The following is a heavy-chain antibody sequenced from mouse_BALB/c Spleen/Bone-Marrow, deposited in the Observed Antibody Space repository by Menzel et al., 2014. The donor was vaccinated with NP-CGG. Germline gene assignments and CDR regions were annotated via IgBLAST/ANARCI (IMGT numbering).Heavy chain of an antibody. J-gene: IGHJ3*01. V-gene: IGHV14-3*02. CDR2: IDSANGNT. CDR3: ARGDYGGFAY. CDR1: GFNIKDTH. Sequence: VHLQQSGAELVKPGASVKLSCTASGFNIKDTHMHWVKQRPEQGLEWIGRIDSANGNTKYDPKFQGKATITADTSSNTAYLQLSSLTSEDTAVYYCARGDYGGFAYWGQGTLVTVSA. D-gene: IGHD2-4*01.